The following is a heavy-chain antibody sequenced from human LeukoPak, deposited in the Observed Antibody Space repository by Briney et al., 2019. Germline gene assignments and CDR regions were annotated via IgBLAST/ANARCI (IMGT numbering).Heavy chain of an antibody. Sequence: NTSETLSLTCAVSGGSISSGGYSWSWIRQPPGKGLEWIGYIYYSGSTDYNPSLKSRVTISVETSKNQFSLNLSSVTAADTAVYYCARGRLARSPYFDYWGQGTLVTVSS. CDR1: GGSISSGGYS. V-gene: IGHV4-61*08. CDR2: IYYSGST. CDR3: ARGRLARSPYFDY. D-gene: IGHD6-19*01. J-gene: IGHJ4*02.